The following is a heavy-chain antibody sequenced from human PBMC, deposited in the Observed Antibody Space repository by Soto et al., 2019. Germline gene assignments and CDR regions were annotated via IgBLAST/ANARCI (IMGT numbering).Heavy chain of an antibody. D-gene: IGHD3-3*01. CDR1: GYTFTSYY. CDR3: ARDLAGSIFGVAPSY. J-gene: IGHJ4*02. Sequence: ASVKVSCKASGYTFTSYYMQWVRQAPGQGLEWMGIINPSGGSTSYAQKFQGRVTMTRDTSTSTVYMELSSLRSEDTAVYYCARDLAGSIFGVAPSYWGQGTLVTVYS. CDR2: INPSGGST. V-gene: IGHV1-46*01.